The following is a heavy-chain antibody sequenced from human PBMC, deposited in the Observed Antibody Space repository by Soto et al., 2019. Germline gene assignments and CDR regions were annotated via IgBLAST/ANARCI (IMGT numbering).Heavy chain of an antibody. D-gene: IGHD2-8*01. CDR2: IYYSGST. Sequence: LETLSLTCTVSGGSISSSSYYWGWIRQPPGKGLEWIGSIYYSGSTYYNPSLKSRVTISVDTSKNQFSLKLSSVTAADTAVYYCARLRGKGMVYVYWGQGTLVTVSS. CDR1: GGSISSSSYY. J-gene: IGHJ4*02. CDR3: ARLRGKGMVYVY. V-gene: IGHV4-39*01.